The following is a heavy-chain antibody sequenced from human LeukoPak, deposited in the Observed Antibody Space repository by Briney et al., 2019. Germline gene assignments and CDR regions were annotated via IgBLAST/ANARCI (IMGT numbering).Heavy chain of an antibody. CDR1: GGSISSGGYY. J-gene: IGHJ3*02. CDR2: IYYSGST. Sequence: SETLSLTCTVSGGSISSGGYYWSWIRQHPGKGLEWIGYIYYSGSTYYNPSLKSRVTISVDTSKNQFSLKLSSVTAADTAVYYCATQPPNYDILTGYPTVAFDIWGQGTMVTVSS. D-gene: IGHD3-9*01. V-gene: IGHV4-31*03. CDR3: ATQPPNYDILTGYPTVAFDI.